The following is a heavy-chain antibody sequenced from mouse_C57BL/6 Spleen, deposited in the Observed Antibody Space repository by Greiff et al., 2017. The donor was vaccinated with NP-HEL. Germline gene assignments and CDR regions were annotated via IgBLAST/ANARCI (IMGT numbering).Heavy chain of an antibody. D-gene: IGHD2-4*01. CDR2: IYSGNGYT. V-gene: IGHV1-58*01. J-gene: IGHJ3*01. Sequence: EVKLQESGAELVRPGSSVKMSCKTSGYTFTSYGINWVKQRPGQGLEWIGYIYSGNGYTEYNEKFKGKATLTSDTSSSTAYMQLSSLTSEDSAIYFCAKQEIYYDYDAGFAYWGQGTLVTVSA. CDR1: GYTFTSYG. CDR3: AKQEIYYDYDAGFAY.